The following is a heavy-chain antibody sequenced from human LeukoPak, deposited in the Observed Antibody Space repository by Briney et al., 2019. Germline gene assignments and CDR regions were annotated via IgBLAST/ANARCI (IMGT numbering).Heavy chain of an antibody. CDR2: IWYDGSNK. V-gene: IGHV3-33*01. Sequence: PGGSLRLSCAASGFTFSNYGMHWVRQASGKGLEWVAFIWYDGSNKYYADSVKGRFTISRDNSKNTLFLQMNSLRAEDTAVYYCTRDVASRNWFDPWGQGTLVTVSS. J-gene: IGHJ5*02. CDR3: TRDVASRNWFDP. CDR1: GFTFSNYG.